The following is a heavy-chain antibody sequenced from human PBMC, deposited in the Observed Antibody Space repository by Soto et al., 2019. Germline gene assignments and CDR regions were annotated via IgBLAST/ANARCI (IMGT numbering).Heavy chain of an antibody. CDR2: IIPIFGTA. CDR1: GGTFSSYA. D-gene: IGHD6-13*01. J-gene: IGHJ6*02. CDR3: ARGRSIAAAGTWYYYGMDV. V-gene: IGHV1-69*12. Sequence: QVQLVQSGAEVKKPGSSVKVSCKASGGTFSSYAISWVRQAPGQGLEWMGGIIPIFGTANYAQKFQGRVTITADEXXGXAXKELSSLRSEDTAVYYCARGRSIAAAGTWYYYGMDVWGQGTTVTVSS.